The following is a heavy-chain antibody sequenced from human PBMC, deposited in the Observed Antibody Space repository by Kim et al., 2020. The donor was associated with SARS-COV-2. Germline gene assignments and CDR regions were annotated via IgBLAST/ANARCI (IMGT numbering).Heavy chain of an antibody. V-gene: IGHV3-33*06. CDR1: GFTFSNYG. J-gene: IGHJ4*02. D-gene: IGHD4-17*01. Sequence: GGSLRLSCAASGFTFSNYGMHWVRQAPGKGLEWVAVIWYDGTNKFYADSVKGRFTISRDNSKNTLFLQMISLRAEDTAVYYCAKDPATTVIRYYFDYWGQGTLVTVSS. CDR2: IWYDGTNK. CDR3: AKDPATTVIRYYFDY.